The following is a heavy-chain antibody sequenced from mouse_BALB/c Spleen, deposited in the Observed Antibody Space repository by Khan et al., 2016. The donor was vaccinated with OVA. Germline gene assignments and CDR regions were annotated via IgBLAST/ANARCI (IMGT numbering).Heavy chain of an antibody. Sequence: EVQLQESGPGLVKPSQSLSLTCTVTGYSITSDYAWNWIRQFPGNKLEWMGYISYSGSTTYNPSLKSRISITRDTSKDPFFLQLKYVTSGDTATYYCASELGRYYALDYWGQGTSVTVSA. V-gene: IGHV3-2*02. J-gene: IGHJ4*01. D-gene: IGHD4-1*01. CDR1: GYSITSDYA. CDR2: ISYSGST. CDR3: ASELGRYYALDY.